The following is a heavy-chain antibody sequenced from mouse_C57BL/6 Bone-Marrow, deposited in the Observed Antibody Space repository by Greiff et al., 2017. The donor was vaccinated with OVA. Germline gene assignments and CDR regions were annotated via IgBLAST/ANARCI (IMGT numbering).Heavy chain of an antibody. Sequence: DVMLVESGGGLVQPGGSMKLSCAASGFTFSDAWMDWVRQSPEKGLEWVAEIRNKANNHATYYAESVKGRFTISRDDSKSSVYLQMNSLRAEDTGIYYCARGYYYGSSYAWFAYWGQGTLVTVSA. CDR2: IRNKANNHAT. CDR1: GFTFSDAW. D-gene: IGHD1-1*01. CDR3: ARGYYYGSSYAWFAY. J-gene: IGHJ3*01. V-gene: IGHV6-6*01.